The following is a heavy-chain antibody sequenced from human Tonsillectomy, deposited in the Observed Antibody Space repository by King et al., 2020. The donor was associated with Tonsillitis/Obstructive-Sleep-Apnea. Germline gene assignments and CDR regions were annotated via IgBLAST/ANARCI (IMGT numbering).Heavy chain of an antibody. D-gene: IGHD6-19*01. Sequence: QLQESGPGLVKPSETLSLTCIVSGGSISSSRYYWGWIRQPPGKGLEWIGSIYYSGSTYCNPSLKSRVTISVDTSKNQFSLKLSSVTAADTAVYYCARPGIAVTGTWAFDIWGQGTMVTVSS. V-gene: IGHV4-39*01. CDR1: GGSISSSRYY. J-gene: IGHJ3*02. CDR2: IYYSGST. CDR3: ARPGIAVTGTWAFDI.